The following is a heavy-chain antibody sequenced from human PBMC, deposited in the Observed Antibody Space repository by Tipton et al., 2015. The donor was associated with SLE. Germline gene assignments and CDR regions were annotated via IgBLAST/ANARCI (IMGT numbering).Heavy chain of an antibody. CDR2: INPNSCGT. J-gene: IGHJ4*02. Sequence: QLVQSGAEVKKPGASVKVSCKASGYTFTGHYLHWVRQAPGQGLEWMGRINPNSCGTNYAQKFQGRVTMTRDTSISTAYMELSRLRSDDTAVYYCARGEVTYYYDSSLPGGGQGTLVTVSS. CDR3: ARGEVTYYYDSSLPG. D-gene: IGHD3-22*01. V-gene: IGHV1-2*06. CDR1: GYTFTGHY.